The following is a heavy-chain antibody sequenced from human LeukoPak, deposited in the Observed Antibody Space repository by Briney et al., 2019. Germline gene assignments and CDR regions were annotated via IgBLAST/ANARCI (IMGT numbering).Heavy chain of an antibody. J-gene: IGHJ4*02. CDR2: IKKEGSEK. CDR3: AKKVAGGFDAPLDS. V-gene: IGHV3-7*02. D-gene: IGHD3-10*01. CDR1: GFTFGSYW. Sequence: GGSLRLSCAASGFTFGSYWMSWVRLTPGKGLEWVANIKKEGSEKYYMDSVKGRFTISRDDAKNSLYLQMNSLRAEDTAMSYCAKKVAGGFDAPLDSWGQGTLVTVSS.